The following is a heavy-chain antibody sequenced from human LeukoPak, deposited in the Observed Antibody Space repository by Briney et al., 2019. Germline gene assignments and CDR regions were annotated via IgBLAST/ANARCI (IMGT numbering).Heavy chain of an antibody. CDR3: ARVIAVAGLYFDY. CDR1: GFTFSDYY. CDR2: ISSSSSYT. D-gene: IGHD6-19*01. J-gene: IGHJ4*02. Sequence: GGSLRLSCAASGFTFSDYYMSWIRQAPGKGVEWVSYISSSSSYTNYADSVKGRFTISRDNAKNSMYLQMNSLRAEDTAVYYCARVIAVAGLYFDYWGQGTLVTVSS. V-gene: IGHV3-11*05.